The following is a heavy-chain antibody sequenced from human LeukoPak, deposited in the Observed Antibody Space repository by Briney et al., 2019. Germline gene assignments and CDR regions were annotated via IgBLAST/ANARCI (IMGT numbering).Heavy chain of an antibody. J-gene: IGHJ4*02. D-gene: IGHD5-24*01. CDR1: GFTFSSYA. CDR3: ARDGRLDGYNGIVDN. Sequence: GGSLRLSCAASGFTFSSYAMSWVRQAPGKGLEWVSAISGSGGSTYYADSVKGRFTISRDNAKNTLYLQMNSLRVEDTAVYYCARDGRLDGYNGIVDNWGQGTLVTVSS. V-gene: IGHV3-23*01. CDR2: ISGSGGST.